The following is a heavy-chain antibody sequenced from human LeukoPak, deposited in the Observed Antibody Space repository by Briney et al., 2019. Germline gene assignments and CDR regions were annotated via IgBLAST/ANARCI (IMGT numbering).Heavy chain of an antibody. J-gene: IGHJ6*02. Sequence: GGSLRLSCAASGFTFSSYSMNWVRQAPGKGLEWVSSISSSSSYIYYADSVKGRFTISRDNAKNSLYLQMNCLRAEDMAVYYCARGVTDRTYYDILTHTSVYYYYGMDVWGQGTTVTVSS. CDR1: GFTFSSYS. CDR3: ARGVTDRTYYDILTHTSVYYYYGMDV. D-gene: IGHD3-9*01. V-gene: IGHV3-21*01. CDR2: ISSSSSYI.